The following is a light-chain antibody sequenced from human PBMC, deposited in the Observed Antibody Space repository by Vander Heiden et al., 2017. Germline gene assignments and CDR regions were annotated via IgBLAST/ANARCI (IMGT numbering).Light chain of an antibody. V-gene: IGKV1D-12*01. CDR2: GAS. Sequence: DVHLTQSPSSVSASVGDTVPIVCRASQDVTNWVAWYQHKEGTAPKLLIYGASSLQPGVPSRFSGGGSGTDFTLTISGLQPEDVATYYCHQTDSFPSTFGQGTRL. CDR3: HQTDSFPST. CDR1: QDVTNW. J-gene: IGKJ5*01.